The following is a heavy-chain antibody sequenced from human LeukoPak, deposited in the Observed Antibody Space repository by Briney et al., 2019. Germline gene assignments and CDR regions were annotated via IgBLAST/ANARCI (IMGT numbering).Heavy chain of an antibody. CDR2: INQDGSQK. Sequence: PGGSLRLPCAASGFTYSSYWMDWVRRTPGKGLEWVANINQDGSQKYYVDSVKGRFTISRDNAKNSLYLQMNSLRAEDTATYYCTRSLDYWGQGIQVTVSS. J-gene: IGHJ4*02. CDR3: TRSLDY. CDR1: GFTYSSYW. V-gene: IGHV3-7*01.